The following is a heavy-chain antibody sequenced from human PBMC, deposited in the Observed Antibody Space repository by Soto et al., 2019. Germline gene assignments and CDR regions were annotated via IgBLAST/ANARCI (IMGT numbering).Heavy chain of an antibody. CDR3: AKWSADSNVFDIVVVPAYGMDV. CDR1: GFTFSSYA. Sequence: EVQLLESGGGLVQPGGSLRLSCAASGFTFSSYAMSWVRQAPGKGLEWVSAISGSGGSTYYADSVKGRFTISRDNSKNTLYLQMNSLRAEDTAVYYCAKWSADSNVFDIVVVPAYGMDVWGQGTTVTVSS. CDR2: ISGSGGST. J-gene: IGHJ6*02. V-gene: IGHV3-23*01. D-gene: IGHD2-2*01.